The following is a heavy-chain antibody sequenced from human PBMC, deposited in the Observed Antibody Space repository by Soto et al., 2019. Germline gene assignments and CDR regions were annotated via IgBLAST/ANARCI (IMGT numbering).Heavy chain of an antibody. CDR1: GFTFSSYA. CDR2: ISDRGQSV. D-gene: IGHD3-9*01. CDR3: AAPIAHGGLVRDISFAL. J-gene: IGHJ3*01. V-gene: IGHV3-23*01. Sequence: GGSLRLSCAASGFTFSSYAMSWVRQAPGKGLEWVSSISDRGQSVFFADSVKGRFTISRDNSNNTLYLQMNSLRADDTAVYYCAAPIAHGGLVRDISFALWGQGTMVTVSS.